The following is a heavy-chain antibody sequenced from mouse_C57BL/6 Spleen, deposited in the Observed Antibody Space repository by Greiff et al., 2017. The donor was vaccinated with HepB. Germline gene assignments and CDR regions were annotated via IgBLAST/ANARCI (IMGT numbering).Heavy chain of an antibody. CDR1: GFTFSDAW. CDR2: IRNKANNHAT. CDR3: TRDSNYWYFEV. Sequence: EVMLVESGGGLVQPGGSMKLSCAASGFTFSDAWMDWVRQSPEKGLEWVAEIRNKANNHATYYAESVKGRFTISRDDSKSSVYLQMNSLRAEDTGIYYCTRDSNYWYFEVWGTGTTVTVSS. V-gene: IGHV6-6*01. J-gene: IGHJ1*03. D-gene: IGHD2-5*01.